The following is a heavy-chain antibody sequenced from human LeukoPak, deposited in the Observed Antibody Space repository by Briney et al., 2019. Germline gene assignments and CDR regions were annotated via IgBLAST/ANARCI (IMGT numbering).Heavy chain of an antibody. J-gene: IGHJ6*04. D-gene: IGHD1/OR15-1a*01. V-gene: IGHV3-7*03. CDR3: AGGNSMNV. Sequence: PGGSLRLSCAVFEFPFSDSWKYWVRQAPGKGLEGVANIKKDGSGISYVDSVQGRFIISRDNAKNSLYLQMNSLRVEDTAVYFCAGGNSMNVWGKGTAVTVSS. CDR2: IKKDGSGI. CDR1: EFPFSDSW.